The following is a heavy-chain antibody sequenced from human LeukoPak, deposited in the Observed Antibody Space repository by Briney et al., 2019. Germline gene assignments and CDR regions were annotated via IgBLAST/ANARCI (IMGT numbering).Heavy chain of an antibody. J-gene: IGHJ4*02. CDR3: TLTTFGVVYYFDY. Sequence: PGGSLRLSCATSGFTFSSYAMQWVRPTPGKGLERVALISYDGINQYYADSVKGRFIISRDNSKNTLYLQLNSLRLEDTAVYYCTLTTFGVVYYFDYWGQGTLVTVSS. CDR2: ISYDGINQ. CDR1: GFTFSSYA. D-gene: IGHD1/OR15-1a*01. V-gene: IGHV3-30*04.